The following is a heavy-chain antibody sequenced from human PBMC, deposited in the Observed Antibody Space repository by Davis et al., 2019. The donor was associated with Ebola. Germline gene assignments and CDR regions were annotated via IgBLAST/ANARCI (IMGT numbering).Heavy chain of an antibody. CDR1: GFTFSSYS. D-gene: IGHD6-13*01. Sequence: PGGSLRLSCAASGFTFSSYSMNWVRQAPGKGLEWVSSISSSSSYIYYADSVKGRFTISRDNAKNSLYLQMNSLRAEDTAVYYCARDRALAAAALDYWGQGTLVTVSS. CDR2: ISSSSSYI. V-gene: IGHV3-21*01. CDR3: ARDRALAAAALDY. J-gene: IGHJ4*02.